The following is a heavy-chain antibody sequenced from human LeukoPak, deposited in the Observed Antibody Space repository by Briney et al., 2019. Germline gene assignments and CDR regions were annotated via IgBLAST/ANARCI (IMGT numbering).Heavy chain of an antibody. D-gene: IGHD2-8*01. CDR3: AGRTCTNGVCYMYGFDY. CDR1: GGSFSGYY. Sequence: SETLSLTCGVYGGSFSGYYWSWIHQPPGKGLEWIGEINHSGSTNYNPSLKSRVTISVDTSKNQFSQKLSSVTAADTAVYYCAGRTCTNGVCYMYGFDYWGQGTLVTVSS. CDR2: INHSGST. V-gene: IGHV4-34*01. J-gene: IGHJ4*02.